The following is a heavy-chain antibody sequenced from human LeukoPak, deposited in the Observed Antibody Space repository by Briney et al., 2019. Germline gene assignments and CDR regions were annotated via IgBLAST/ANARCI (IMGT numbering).Heavy chain of an antibody. D-gene: IGHD3-22*01. CDR2: FDPEDGET. CDR1: GYTLTELS. V-gene: IGHV1-24*01. Sequence: GASVKVSCKVSGYTLTELSMHWVRQAPGKGLEWMGGFDPEDGETIYAQKFQGRVTMTEDTSTDTAYMELSSLRSEDTAVYYCARGLPTYYYDSSGYYHGYFQHWGQGTLVTVSS. J-gene: IGHJ1*01. CDR3: ARGLPTYYYDSSGYYHGYFQH.